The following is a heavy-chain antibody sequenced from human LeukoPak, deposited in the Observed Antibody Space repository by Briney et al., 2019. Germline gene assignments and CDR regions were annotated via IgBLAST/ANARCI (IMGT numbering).Heavy chain of an antibody. Sequence: SETLSLTCTVSGGSISSYYWSWIRQPPGKGLEWIGYIYYSGSTNYNPSLKSRVTISVDTSKNQFSLKLSSVTAADTALHFCARHPGGSSFDYWGQGTLVTVSS. CDR1: GGSISSYY. CDR2: IYYSGST. J-gene: IGHJ4*03. V-gene: IGHV4-59*08. CDR3: ARHPGGSSFDY. D-gene: IGHD2-8*02.